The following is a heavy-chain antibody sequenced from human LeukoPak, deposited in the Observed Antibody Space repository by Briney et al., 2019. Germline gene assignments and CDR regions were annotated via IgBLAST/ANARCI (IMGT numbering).Heavy chain of an antibody. Sequence: PGGSLRLSCAASGFTFNSYSMNWVRQAPGKGLEWVSAISGSGGSTYYADSVKGRFTISRDNSKNTLSLQMNSLRAEDTAVYYCASAAYYYGSGSNYHGGYFFDYWGQGTLVTVSS. CDR1: GFTFNSYS. D-gene: IGHD3-10*01. CDR3: ASAAYYYGSGSNYHGGYFFDY. V-gene: IGHV3-23*01. J-gene: IGHJ4*02. CDR2: ISGSGGST.